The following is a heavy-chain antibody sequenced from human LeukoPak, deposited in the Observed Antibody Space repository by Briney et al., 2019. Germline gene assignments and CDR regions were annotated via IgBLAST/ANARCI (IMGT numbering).Heavy chain of an antibody. J-gene: IGHJ4*02. V-gene: IGHV3-30-3*01. Sequence: GGSLRVSCAASGFTFSSYAMHWVRQAPGKGLEWVAVVSFDGDNKYYADSVKDRFTISRDNSQNTLYLQLNSLRAEDTAVYYCARDWTLNYWGQGTLVTVSS. CDR2: VSFDGDNK. CDR3: ARDWTLNY. CDR1: GFTFSSYA. D-gene: IGHD3/OR15-3a*01.